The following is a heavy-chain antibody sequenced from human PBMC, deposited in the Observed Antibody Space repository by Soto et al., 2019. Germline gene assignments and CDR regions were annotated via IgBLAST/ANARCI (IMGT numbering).Heavy chain of an antibody. J-gene: IGHJ3*02. V-gene: IGHV3-33*01. CDR2: IRNDGSDK. Sequence: GGSLRLSCAASGFIFSPYGIHWVRQAPGKGLEWVALIRNDGSDKYYAESVTGRFTISRDNSKNTVYLQMNSLRAEDTALYFCARAPRMAPFDIWGQGTMVT. CDR1: GFIFSPYG. CDR3: ARAPRMAPFDI.